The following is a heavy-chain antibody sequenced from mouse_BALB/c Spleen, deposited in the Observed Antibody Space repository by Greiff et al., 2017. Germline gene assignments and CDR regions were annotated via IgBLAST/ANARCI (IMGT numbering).Heavy chain of an antibody. J-gene: IGHJ3*01. CDR3: ARSGSSGYVFAY. CDR2: ISSGTSTI. V-gene: IGHV5-17*02. Sequence: EVQLVESGGGLVQPGGSRKLSCAASGFTFSSFGMHWVRQAPEKGLEWVAYISSGTSTIYYADAVKGRFTISRDNPKNTLFLQMTSLRSEDTAMYYCARSGSSGYVFAYWGQGTLVTVSS. CDR1: GFTFSSFG. D-gene: IGHD3-1*01.